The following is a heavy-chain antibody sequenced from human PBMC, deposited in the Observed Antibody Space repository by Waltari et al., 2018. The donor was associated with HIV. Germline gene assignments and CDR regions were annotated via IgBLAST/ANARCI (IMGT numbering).Heavy chain of an antibody. V-gene: IGHV3-72*01. D-gene: IGHD3-10*01. CDR1: RFSFSYHY. CDR3: ARVGRSTGGGNY. CDR2: SEKKAKNYPT. J-gene: IGHJ4*02. Sequence: EVQLVESGGGLVQPGGSLRLSRAASRFSFSYHYMDWVRQASGKGLEWVGRSEKKAKNYPTEDAASLKGRFTISRDDSCNSLYLQMNSLKTEDTAVYYCARVGRSTGGGNYWGQGTLVTVSS.